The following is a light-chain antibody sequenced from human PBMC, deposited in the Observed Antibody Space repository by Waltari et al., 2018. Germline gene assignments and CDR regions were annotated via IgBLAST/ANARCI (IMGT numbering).Light chain of an antibody. CDR2: AAS. V-gene: IGKV1-39*01. Sequence: DIQMTQSPSSLSASVGDRVTITCRAQSIHSNLNCYQQKPGKAPNLPIYAASTTLQSGVTSRFSGSESGTDVTLTISSLQPEDYATYYCQQSYTTVWTFSQGTKVKIK. CDR3: QQSYTTVWT. CDR1: QSIHSN. J-gene: IGKJ1*01.